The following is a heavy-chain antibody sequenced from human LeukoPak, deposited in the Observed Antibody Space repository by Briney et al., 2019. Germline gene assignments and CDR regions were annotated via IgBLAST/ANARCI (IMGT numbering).Heavy chain of an antibody. Sequence: GGSLRLSSAASGFTFSSYGMHWVRQAPGKGLEWVAVIWYDGSNKYYADSVKGRFTISRDNSKNTLYLQMNSLRAEDTAVYYCARAVREYGMDVWGQGTTVTVSS. CDR1: GFTFSSYG. CDR3: ARAVREYGMDV. J-gene: IGHJ6*02. CDR2: IWYDGSNK. V-gene: IGHV3-33*01.